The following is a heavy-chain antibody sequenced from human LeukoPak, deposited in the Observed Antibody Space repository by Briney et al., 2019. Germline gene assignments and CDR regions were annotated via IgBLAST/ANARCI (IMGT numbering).Heavy chain of an antibody. CDR2: INPDSGDT. Sequence: ASVKVSCKASGYTFTDHYVHWVRRAPGQGLEWMGWINPDSGDTSYAQKFQGRVTMTRDTSISTAYMELNRLRSDDTAVYYCASDSAAMTGIGYDYWGQGTLVTVSS. CDR3: ASDSAAMTGIGYDY. D-gene: IGHD6-19*01. V-gene: IGHV1-2*02. CDR1: GYTFTDHY. J-gene: IGHJ4*02.